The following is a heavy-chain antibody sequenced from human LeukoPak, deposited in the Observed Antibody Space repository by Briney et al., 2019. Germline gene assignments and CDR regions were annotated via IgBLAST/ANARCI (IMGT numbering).Heavy chain of an antibody. J-gene: IGHJ4*02. D-gene: IGHD6-13*01. CDR3: AKDLSPTYSSSWYYFDY. CDR2: ISFDGTNK. CDR1: GFTFGSYG. V-gene: IGHV3-30*18. Sequence: GGSLSLSCAASGFTFGSYGMHWVRQAPGKGLEWLAVISFDGTNKYYADSVKGRFTISRYNSNNTLYLQMNSLRAEDTAVYYCAKDLSPTYSSSWYYFDYWGQETLVTVSS.